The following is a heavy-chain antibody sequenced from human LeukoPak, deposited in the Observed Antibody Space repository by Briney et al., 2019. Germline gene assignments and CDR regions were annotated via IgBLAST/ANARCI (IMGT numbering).Heavy chain of an antibody. CDR1: GFSFSTYY. V-gene: IGHV3-21*01. CDR2: ISSSSTYI. CDR3: AREDHGSFDY. Sequence: GGSLRLSCAASGFSFSTYYVNWVRQAPGKGLEWVSCISSSSTYIYYADSVRGRFAISRDNAKNSLYLQMNSLRAEDTAVYYCAREDHGSFDYWGQGSLVTVSS. J-gene: IGHJ4*02.